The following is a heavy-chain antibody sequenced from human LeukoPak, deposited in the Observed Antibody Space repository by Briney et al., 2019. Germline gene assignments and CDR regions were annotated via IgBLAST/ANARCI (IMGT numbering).Heavy chain of an antibody. D-gene: IGHD2-2*01. V-gene: IGHV3-20*04. CDR1: GFTFDDYG. CDR2: INWNGGST. J-gene: IGHJ6*02. Sequence: GGSLRLSCAASGFTFDDYGMSWVRQAPGKGLEWVSGINWNGGSTGYADSVKGRFTVSRDNSKNTLYMELNSLRAEDTAVYYCARGDCSSSSCSGFYGMDVWGQGTTVTVSS. CDR3: ARGDCSSSSCSGFYGMDV.